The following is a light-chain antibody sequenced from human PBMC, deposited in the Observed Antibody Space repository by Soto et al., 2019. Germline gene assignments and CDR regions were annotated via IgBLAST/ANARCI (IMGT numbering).Light chain of an antibody. V-gene: IGKV1-5*03. J-gene: IGKJ1*01. Sequence: DIQMTQSPSTLSASVGDTVTITCRASQHIGSWLAWYQQKPGEAPNLLIYKASSLESGVPSRFSGSKSGTEFTLTISSLQHDDFATYYCQHYNSYLWTFGQGTKVDI. CDR3: QHYNSYLWT. CDR2: KAS. CDR1: QHIGSW.